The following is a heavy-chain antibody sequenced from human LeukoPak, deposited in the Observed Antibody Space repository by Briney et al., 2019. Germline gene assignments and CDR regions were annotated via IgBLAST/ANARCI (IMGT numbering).Heavy chain of an antibody. CDR2: FDPEDGET. CDR1: GYTLTELS. V-gene: IGHV1-24*01. J-gene: IGHJ4*02. CDR3: AKEPSTVRGFLYYFDY. D-gene: IGHD3-10*01. Sequence: ASVKVSCKVSGYTLTELSMHWVRQAPGKGLEWMGGFDPEDGETIYAQKFQGRVTMTEDTSTDTAYMELSSLRAEDTAVYYCAKEPSTVRGFLYYFDYWGQGTLVTVSS.